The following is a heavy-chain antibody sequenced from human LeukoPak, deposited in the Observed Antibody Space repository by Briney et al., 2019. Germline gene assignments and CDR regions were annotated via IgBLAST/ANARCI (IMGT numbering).Heavy chain of an antibody. CDR2: ISGSGDGT. J-gene: IGHJ4*02. D-gene: IGHD3-3*01. V-gene: IGHV3-23*01. Sequence: GGSLRLSCAASGFTFTNYAMTWVRQGPGKRLEWVSGISGSGDGTDYADSVKGRFTISRDNSKNTLYLQMNSLRAEDTAVYYCARDFRITIFGVVDYWGQGTLVTVSS. CDR3: ARDFRITIFGVVDY. CDR1: GFTFTNYA.